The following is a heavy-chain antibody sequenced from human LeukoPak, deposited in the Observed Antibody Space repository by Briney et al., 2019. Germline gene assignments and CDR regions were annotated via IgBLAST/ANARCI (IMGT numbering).Heavy chain of an antibody. CDR2: IYYSGST. V-gene: IGHV4-39*01. Sequence: SETLSLTXTVSGGSISSSGYYWGRIRQPPGKGLEWIASIYYSGSTYYNPSLKSRVTISVDTSKNQLSLKLSSLTAADTAVYYCARHEYSGSYYGLSWFDPWGQGTLVTVSS. CDR3: ARHEYSGSYYGLSWFDP. CDR1: GGSISSSGYY. J-gene: IGHJ5*02. D-gene: IGHD1-26*01.